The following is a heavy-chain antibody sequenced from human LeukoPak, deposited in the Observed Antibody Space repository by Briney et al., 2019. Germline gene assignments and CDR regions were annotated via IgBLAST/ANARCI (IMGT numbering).Heavy chain of an antibody. CDR2: IKSDGSST. V-gene: IGHV3-74*01. J-gene: IGHJ4*02. Sequence: GGSLRLSCAASGFTFSSYWMHWVRQAPGKGLVWVSRIKSDGSSTSYAESAKGRFTISRDNAKNTLYLQMNSPRAEDTAVYYCARKDMLDYWGQGTLVTVSS. CDR3: ARKDMLDY. CDR1: GFTFSSYW.